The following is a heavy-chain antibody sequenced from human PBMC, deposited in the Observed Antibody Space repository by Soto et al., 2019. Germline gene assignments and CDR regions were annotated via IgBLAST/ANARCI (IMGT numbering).Heavy chain of an antibody. CDR3: AKGVIRYYDYIWGSYRSHWYFDL. D-gene: IGHD3-16*02. CDR1: GFTFSSYA. Sequence: EVQLLESGGGLVQPGGSLRLSCVASGFTFSSYAMSWVRQAPGKGLEWVSAISGSGGSTYYADSVKGRFTISRDNSKNTLYLQMNSLRAEDTAVYYCAKGVIRYYDYIWGSYRSHWYFDLWGRGTLVTVSS. J-gene: IGHJ2*01. CDR2: ISGSGGST. V-gene: IGHV3-23*01.